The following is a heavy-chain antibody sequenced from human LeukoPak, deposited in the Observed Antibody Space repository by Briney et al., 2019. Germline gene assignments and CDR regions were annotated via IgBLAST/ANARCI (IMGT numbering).Heavy chain of an antibody. CDR1: GGSISSYY. CDR3: ARGGDFWSGSLSWFDP. CDR2: IYYSGNT. D-gene: IGHD3-3*01. Sequence: SETLSLTCTVSGGSISSYYWSWIRQPPGKGLEWIGYIYYSGNTNYNPSLKSRVTVPVDTSKNQFSLKLSSVTAADTAVYYCARGGDFWSGSLSWFDPWGQGTLVTVSS. V-gene: IGHV4-59*01. J-gene: IGHJ5*02.